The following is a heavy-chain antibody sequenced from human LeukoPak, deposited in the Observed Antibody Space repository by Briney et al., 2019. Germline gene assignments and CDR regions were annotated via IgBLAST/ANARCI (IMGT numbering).Heavy chain of an antibody. D-gene: IGHD2-15*01. CDR1: GGTFSSYA. CDR3: ASRGRIWFKPRDY. J-gene: IGHJ4*02. CDR2: IIPIFGTA. Sequence: SVKVSCKASGGTFSSYAISWVRQAPGQGLEWMGGIIPIFGTANYAQKFQGRVTITADKSTSTAYMELSSLRSEDTAVYYCASRGRIWFKPRDYWGQGTLVTVSS. V-gene: IGHV1-69*06.